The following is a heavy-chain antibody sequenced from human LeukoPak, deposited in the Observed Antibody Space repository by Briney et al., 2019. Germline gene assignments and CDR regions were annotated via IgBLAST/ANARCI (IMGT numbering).Heavy chain of an antibody. CDR3: ARANGDYAYYYYYYMDV. CDR1: GGSISSYY. J-gene: IGHJ6*03. Sequence: SETLSLTCTVSGGSISSYYWSWIRQPPGKGLEGIGYIYYSGSTNYNPSPKSVVTISVDTAKNQFSLKLSSVTAADTAVYYCARANGDYAYYYYYYMDVWGKGTTVTISS. D-gene: IGHD4-17*01. CDR2: IYYSGST. V-gene: IGHV4-59*01.